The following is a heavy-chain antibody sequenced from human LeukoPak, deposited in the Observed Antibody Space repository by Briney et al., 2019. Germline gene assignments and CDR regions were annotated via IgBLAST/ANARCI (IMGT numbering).Heavy chain of an antibody. Sequence: GGSLRLSCAASGFTFSSYSMNWVRQAPGKGLEWVSSISSSSSYIYYADSAKGRFTISRDNAKNSLYLQMNSLRAEDTAVYYCARDWGTTGYFDYWGQGTLVTVSS. CDR2: ISSSSSYI. V-gene: IGHV3-21*01. CDR1: GFTFSSYS. D-gene: IGHD4-11*01. J-gene: IGHJ4*02. CDR3: ARDWGTTGYFDY.